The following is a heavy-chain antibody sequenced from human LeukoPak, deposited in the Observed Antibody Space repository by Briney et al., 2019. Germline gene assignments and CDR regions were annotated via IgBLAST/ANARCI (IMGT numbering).Heavy chain of an antibody. Sequence: ASVKVSCKASGYTFTGYYMHLVRQAPGQGLGWMGWINPNSGGTNNTQKFQGRVTTTRDTSISTAYLELSRLRSDDTAVYYWARAKYSSGWYDLWGQGTLVTVSS. CDR1: GYTFTGYY. CDR3: ARAKYSSGWYDL. V-gene: IGHV1-2*02. CDR2: INPNSGGT. J-gene: IGHJ5*02. D-gene: IGHD6-19*01.